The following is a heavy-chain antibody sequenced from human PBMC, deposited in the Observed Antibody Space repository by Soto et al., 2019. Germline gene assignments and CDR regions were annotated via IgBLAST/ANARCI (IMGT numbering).Heavy chain of an antibody. V-gene: IGHV1-69*02. CDR3: AMEYCSSTSCYRDY. D-gene: IGHD2-2*02. CDR2: IIPILGIA. CDR1: GGTFSSYT. J-gene: IGHJ4*02. Sequence: QVQLVQSGAEVKKPGSSVKVSCKASGGTFSSYTISWVRQAPGQGLEWMGRIIPILGIANYAQKFQGRVTITADKSTSTAYLERSSLRFEDTAVYYCAMEYCSSTSCYRDYWGQGTLVTVSS.